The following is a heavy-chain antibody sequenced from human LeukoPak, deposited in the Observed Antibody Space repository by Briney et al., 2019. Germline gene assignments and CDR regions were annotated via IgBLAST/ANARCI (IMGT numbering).Heavy chain of an antibody. D-gene: IGHD5-18*01. J-gene: IGHJ3*02. CDR1: GFTFTSSG. V-gene: IGHV3-30*02. Sequence: GGSLRLSCAASGFTFTSSGMHWVRQAPGKGLEWVAFILFDGSNIYYADSVRGRFTISRDNAKNSLYLQMNSLRAEDTAVYYCARVGGYSYGDAFDIWGQGTMVTVSS. CDR2: ILFDGSNI. CDR3: ARVGGYSYGDAFDI.